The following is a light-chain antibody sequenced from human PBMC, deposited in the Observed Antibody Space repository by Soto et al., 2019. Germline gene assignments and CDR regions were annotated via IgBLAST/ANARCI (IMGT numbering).Light chain of an antibody. Sequence: EIHMTQSPSTLSASVGDRVTITCRASQSISSWLAWYQQKPGKAPKLLIYKASSLESGVPSRFSGSGSGTEFTLTISSLQPDDFATYYCQQYNSYSWTFGQGTKV. CDR1: QSISSW. CDR3: QQYNSYSWT. J-gene: IGKJ1*01. V-gene: IGKV1-5*03. CDR2: KAS.